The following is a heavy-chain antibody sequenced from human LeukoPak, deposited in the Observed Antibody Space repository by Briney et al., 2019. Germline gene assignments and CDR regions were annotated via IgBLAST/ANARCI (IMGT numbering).Heavy chain of an antibody. J-gene: IGHJ4*02. D-gene: IGHD1-1*01. Sequence: PGGSLRLSCAASGFTFSSYAMSWVRQAPGKGLEWVGFIRSKAYGGTTEYAASVKGRFTISRDDSKSIAYLQMNSLKTEDTAMYYCTRGWNRIFDYWGQGTLVTVSS. CDR1: GFTFSSYA. CDR2: IRSKAYGGTT. CDR3: TRGWNRIFDY. V-gene: IGHV3-49*04.